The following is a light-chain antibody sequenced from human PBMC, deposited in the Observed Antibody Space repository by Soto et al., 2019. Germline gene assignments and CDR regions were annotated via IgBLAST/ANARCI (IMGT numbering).Light chain of an antibody. Sequence: DIEMTQSPSTLSASVGDRLTITCRASQTIRRWLAWYQQRPGKAPKVLIYDASTLESGVPARFSGSGSETEFTLTISGLQPEDSETDSRQHYNSDPWTFGQGTKV. CDR2: DAS. J-gene: IGKJ1*01. CDR3: QHYNSDPWT. CDR1: QTIRRW. V-gene: IGKV1-5*01.